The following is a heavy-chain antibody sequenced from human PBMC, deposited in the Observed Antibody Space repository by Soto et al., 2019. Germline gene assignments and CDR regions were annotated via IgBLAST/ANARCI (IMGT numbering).Heavy chain of an antibody. D-gene: IGHD6-19*01. CDR1: GFTFSSSA. J-gene: IGHJ3*02. CDR3: TRNTSGRQGSAFDI. Sequence: PGGSLRLSCAASGFTFSSSAMTWVRQASGKGLEWVSAISGSGSVTYYTDSVKGRFTISRDNSKNTLYLQMNSLRAEDTAVYYCTRNTSGRQGSAFDIWGQGTMVTVS. V-gene: IGHV3-23*01. CDR2: ISGSGSVT.